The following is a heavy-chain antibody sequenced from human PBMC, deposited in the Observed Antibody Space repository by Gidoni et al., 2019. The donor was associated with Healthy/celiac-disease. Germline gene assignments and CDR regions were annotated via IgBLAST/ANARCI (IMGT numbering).Heavy chain of an antibody. D-gene: IGHD1-26*01. Sequence: QVQLVESGGGVVQPGRSLRLSCAASGFTFSSYGMHWVRQAPGKGLEWVAVISYDGSNKYYADSVKGRFTISRDNSKNTLYLQMNSLRAEDTAVYYCAKEAWVVGATHLDYWGQGTLVTVSS. CDR1: GFTFSSYG. CDR3: AKEAWVVGATHLDY. J-gene: IGHJ4*02. V-gene: IGHV3-30*18. CDR2: ISYDGSNK.